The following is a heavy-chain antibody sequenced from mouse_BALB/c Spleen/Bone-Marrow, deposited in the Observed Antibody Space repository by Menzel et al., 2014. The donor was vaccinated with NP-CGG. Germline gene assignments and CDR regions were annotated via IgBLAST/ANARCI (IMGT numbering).Heavy chain of an antibody. D-gene: IGHD1-1*01. CDR3: ARGYDYSSWFAY. V-gene: IGHV5-6-3*01. CDR2: INVNGDTI. Sequence: EVHLVESGGGLVQPGGSLKLSCAASGFTFSSYGMSWVRQTPDKRLEMIATINVNGDTIYHPDSVKGRFTISRDNVKNTLYLQMSSLKSEDTAMYYCARGYDYSSWFAYWGQGTLVTVSA. CDR1: GFTFSSYG. J-gene: IGHJ3*01.